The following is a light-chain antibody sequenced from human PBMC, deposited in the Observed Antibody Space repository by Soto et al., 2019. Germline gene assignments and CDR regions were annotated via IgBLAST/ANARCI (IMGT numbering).Light chain of an antibody. J-gene: IGKJ2*01. CDR2: GAS. V-gene: IGKV3-15*01. Sequence: IVMTQSPATLSVSPGERATLSCRASQSVSSNLAWYQQKPGQAPRLLIYGASTRATGIPDRFSGSGSGTEFTLTISSLQSEAFAVYHCQQYNNWPPFFGQGTKLEIK. CDR3: QQYNNWPPF. CDR1: QSVSSN.